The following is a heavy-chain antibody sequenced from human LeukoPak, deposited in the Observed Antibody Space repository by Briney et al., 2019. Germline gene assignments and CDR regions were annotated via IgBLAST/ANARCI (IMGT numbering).Heavy chain of an antibody. V-gene: IGHV1-46*01. D-gene: IGHD3-16*02. CDR1: GYTFTSYY. J-gene: IGHJ5*02. CDR2: INPSGGST. Sequence: ASVKVSCKASGYTFTSYYIHWVRQAPGQGLEWMGMINPSGGSTTYAQKFQGRVTITADKSTSTAYMELSSLRSEDTAVYYCARDETLIRLGELSLSPWGQGTLVTVSS. CDR3: ARDETLIRLGELSLSP.